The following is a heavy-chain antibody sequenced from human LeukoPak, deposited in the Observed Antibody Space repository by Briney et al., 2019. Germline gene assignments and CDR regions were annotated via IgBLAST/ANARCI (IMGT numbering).Heavy chain of an antibody. J-gene: IGHJ4*02. CDR3: AKDNRNYYIDC. V-gene: IGHV3-30*02. CDR2: IGYDGSKM. CDR1: GFAFSSYW. D-gene: IGHD3-10*01. Sequence: PGGSLRLSCAASGFAFSSYWMHWVRQAPGKGLEWVAFIGYDGSKMYYVDSAKGRFTISRDNSENTLYLQMNSLRTEDTALYYCAKDNRNYYIDCWGQGTLVTVSS.